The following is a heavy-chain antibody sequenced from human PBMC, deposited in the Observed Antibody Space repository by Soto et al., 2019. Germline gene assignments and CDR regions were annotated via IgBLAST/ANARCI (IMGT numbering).Heavy chain of an antibody. D-gene: IGHD6-19*01. CDR1: GYTFTSYG. CDR3: ARGGVSGYSSGWAHNCFDP. V-gene: IGHV1-18*01. CDR2: ISAYNGNT. J-gene: IGHJ5*02. Sequence: QVPLVQSGAEVKKPGASVKVSCKASGYTFTSYGISWVRQAPGQGLEWMGWISAYNGNTNYAQKLQGRGTMTTDTYTSTAYMELRSLRSDDTAVDYCARGGVSGYSSGWAHNCFDPWGQGTLVTVSS.